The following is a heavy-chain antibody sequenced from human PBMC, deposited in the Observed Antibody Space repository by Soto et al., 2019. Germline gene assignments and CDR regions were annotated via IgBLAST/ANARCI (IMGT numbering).Heavy chain of an antibody. D-gene: IGHD2-2*01. Sequence: SVKVSCKASGGTFSSYTISWVRQAPGQGLEWMGRIIPILGIANYAQKFQGRVTITADKSTSTAYMELSSLRSEDTAVYYCARGDCSSTSCYPHYFDYRGQGTLVTVS. J-gene: IGHJ4*02. CDR3: ARGDCSSTSCYPHYFDY. V-gene: IGHV1-69*02. CDR2: IIPILGIA. CDR1: GGTFSSYT.